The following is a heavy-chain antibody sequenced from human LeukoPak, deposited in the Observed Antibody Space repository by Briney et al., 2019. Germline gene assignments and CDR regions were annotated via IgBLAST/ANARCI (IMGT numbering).Heavy chain of an antibody. Sequence: SETLSLTCAVYGGSFSGYFWTWIRQSPGKGLEWIGEISAGGNSNENPSLKSRVTISVDRSKNQCSLILNSVTAADTAVYYCAQRWLQIDAFDIWGQGTMVTVSS. CDR2: ISAGGNS. D-gene: IGHD5-24*01. CDR3: AQRWLQIDAFDI. CDR1: GGSFSGYF. V-gene: IGHV4-34*01. J-gene: IGHJ3*02.